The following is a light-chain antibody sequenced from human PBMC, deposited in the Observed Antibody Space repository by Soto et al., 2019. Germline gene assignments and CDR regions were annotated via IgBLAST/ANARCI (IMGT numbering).Light chain of an antibody. V-gene: IGKV3-20*01. J-gene: IGKJ1*01. Sequence: DTVLTQSPATVSLSPGESVTLSCRASETFCSGCLAWYQQKPGQSPRLLIYGASSRATGIPDRFSGSGSGTDFTLTISRLEPEDFAVYYCQHYGTTHWTFGRGTKVGIK. CDR3: QHYGTTHWT. CDR1: ETFCSGC. CDR2: GAS.